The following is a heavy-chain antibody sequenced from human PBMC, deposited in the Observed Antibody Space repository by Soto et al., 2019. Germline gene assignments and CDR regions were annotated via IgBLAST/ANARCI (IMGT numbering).Heavy chain of an antibody. CDR3: GLWVRGVIHY. Sequence: EVQLVESGGGLVQPGGSLRLSCATSGFTFSDHYMEWVRQAPGKGLEWVGRSRNRAQSYTTEYAASVKGRLNISRDDSKNLRYLQVNCLTTKDTAVYDCGLWVRGVIHYWGQGTLVTV. CDR1: GFTFSDHY. CDR2: SRNRAQSYTT. V-gene: IGHV3-72*01. J-gene: IGHJ4*02. D-gene: IGHD3-10*01.